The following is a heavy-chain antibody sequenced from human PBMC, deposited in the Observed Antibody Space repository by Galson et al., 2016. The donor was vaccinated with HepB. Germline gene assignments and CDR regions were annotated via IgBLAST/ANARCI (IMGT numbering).Heavy chain of an antibody. V-gene: IGHV3-33*06. CDR1: GFSFRIYG. D-gene: IGHD2/OR15-2a*01. CDR2: IWYDGSKK. CDR3: AKRNEYCPPVGCSVDS. J-gene: IGHJ4*02. Sequence: SLRLSCAASGFSFRIYGMHWVRQAPGKGLEWVAVIWYDGSKKYYADSVKGRFTVSRDNSNNMLFLQMSSLRVDDTAVYYCAKRNEYCPPVGCSVDSWGQGTLVSVSS.